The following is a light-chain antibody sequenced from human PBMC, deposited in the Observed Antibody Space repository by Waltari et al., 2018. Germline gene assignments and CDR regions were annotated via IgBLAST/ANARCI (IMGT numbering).Light chain of an antibody. CDR1: SSDLRGVDF. CDR2: EVN. CDR3: SSYTSNTTPI. V-gene: IGLV2-14*01. Sequence: QSALTQPASVTGSPGQSITISCTETSSDLRGVDFVSWYQHHPGKAPKLLIYEVNKRPLWVSTRFSGSRSGNTASLTISGLQPEDEADYYCSSYTSNTTPIFGGGTKLTVL. J-gene: IGLJ2*01.